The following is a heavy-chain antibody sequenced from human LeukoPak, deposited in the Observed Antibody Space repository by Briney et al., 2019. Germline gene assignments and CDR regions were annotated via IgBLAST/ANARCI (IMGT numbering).Heavy chain of an antibody. D-gene: IGHD6-19*01. CDR1: GGSISSYY. J-gene: IGHJ4*02. CDR3: ARHSPSGWPSDY. CDR2: IYYSGST. V-gene: IGHV4-59*01. Sequence: SETLSLTCTVSGGSISSYYWSWIRQPPGKGLEWIGYIYYSGSTNYNPSLKSRVTISVDTSKNQFSLKLSSVTAADTAVYYCARHSPSGWPSDYWGQGTLVTVSS.